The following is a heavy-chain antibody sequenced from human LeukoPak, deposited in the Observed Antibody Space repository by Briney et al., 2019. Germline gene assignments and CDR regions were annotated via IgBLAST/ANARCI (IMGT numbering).Heavy chain of an antibody. CDR2: ISGSGGST. D-gene: IGHD3-9*01. CDR3: AKGATIFWARGYFDY. V-gene: IGHV3-23*01. J-gene: IGHJ4*02. Sequence: GGSLRLSCAASGFTFSSYEMNWIRQAPGKWLEWVSAISGSGGSTYYADSVKGRFTISRDNSKNTLYLQMNSLRAEDTAVYYCAKGATIFWARGYFDYWGQGTLVTVSS. CDR1: GFTFSSYE.